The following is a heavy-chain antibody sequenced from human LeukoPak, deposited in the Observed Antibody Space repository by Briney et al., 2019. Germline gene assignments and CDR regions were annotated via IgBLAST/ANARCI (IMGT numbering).Heavy chain of an antibody. CDR2: IWYDGSNK. Sequence: GGSLRLSCAASGFTFSSYGMHWVRQAPGKGLEWVAVIWYDGSNKYYADSVKGRFTISRDNSKNTLYLQMNSLRAEDTAVYYCARQLAAVRLRLGELSPPPYYYYGMDVWGQGTTVTVSS. CDR1: GFTFSSYG. D-gene: IGHD3-16*02. V-gene: IGHV3-33*01. J-gene: IGHJ6*02. CDR3: ARQLAAVRLRLGELSPPPYYYYGMDV.